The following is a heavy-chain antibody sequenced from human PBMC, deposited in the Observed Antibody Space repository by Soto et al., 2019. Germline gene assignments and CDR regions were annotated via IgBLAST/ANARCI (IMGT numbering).Heavy chain of an antibody. CDR3: VKNSGWFNT. CDR2: IDGSGGIT. CDR1: GFTFGTTD. D-gene: IGHD3-10*01. V-gene: IGHV3-23*01. Sequence: QLLQSGGGLVQPGGSLTLSCAASGFTFGTTDMSWVRQAPGEGLEWVSTIDGSGGITYYADSVKGRFTISRDNSRNTVYLQMNSLRGDETALYYCVKNSGWFNTWGQGALVTGSS. J-gene: IGHJ5*02.